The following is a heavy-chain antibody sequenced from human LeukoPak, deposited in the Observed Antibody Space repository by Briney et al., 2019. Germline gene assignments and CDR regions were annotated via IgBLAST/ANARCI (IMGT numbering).Heavy chain of an antibody. Sequence: GGSLRLSCAASGFTFSDYYMTWIRQAPGKGLEWVSCISSGGSTIYYADSVKGRFTISRDNAKNSLYLQMNSLRAEDTAVYFCARDRLYYYGQTDDAFDIWGQGTMVTVSS. CDR1: GFTFSDYY. CDR2: ISSGGSTI. CDR3: ARDRLYYYGQTDDAFDI. V-gene: IGHV3-11*04. J-gene: IGHJ3*02. D-gene: IGHD3-10*01.